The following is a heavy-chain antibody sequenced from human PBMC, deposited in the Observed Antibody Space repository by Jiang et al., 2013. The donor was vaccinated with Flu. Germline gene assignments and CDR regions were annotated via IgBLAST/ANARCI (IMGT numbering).Heavy chain of an antibody. CDR3: ARNGTSSNNYISYKWFDP. D-gene: IGHD2/OR15-2a*01. J-gene: IGHJ5*02. V-gene: IGHV4-39*01. CDR2: IYYSGST. Sequence: GSGLVKPSETLSLTCTVSGGSITSTTYYWGWIRQPPGKGLEWIGSIYYSGSTHYNPSLKSRVTISVDTSKNQFSLKLSSVTAADTAVYYCARNGTSSNNYISYKWFDPWGQGTLVTVSS. CDR1: GGSITSTTYY.